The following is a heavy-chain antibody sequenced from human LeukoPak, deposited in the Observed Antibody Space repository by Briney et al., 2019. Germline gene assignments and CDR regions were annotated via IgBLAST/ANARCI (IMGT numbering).Heavy chain of an antibody. D-gene: IGHD3-10*01. CDR3: ARGGPMVRGVIIWFDP. CDR1: GYTFTSYA. J-gene: IGHJ5*02. CDR2: INAGNGNT. Sequence: ASVKVSCRASGYTFTSYAMHWVRQAPGQRLEWMGWINAGNGNTKYSQKFQGRVTITRDTSASTAYMELSSLRSEDTAVYYCARGGPMVRGVIIWFDPWGQGTLVTVSS. V-gene: IGHV1-3*01.